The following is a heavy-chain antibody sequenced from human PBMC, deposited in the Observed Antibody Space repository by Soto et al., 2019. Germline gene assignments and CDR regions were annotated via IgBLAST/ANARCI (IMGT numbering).Heavy chain of an antibody. CDR2: IYPGDSDT. Sequence: GESLKISCKGSGYSFTSYWIGWVRQMPGKGLEWMGIIYPGDSDTRYSPSFQGQVTISADKSISTAYLQWSSLKTSDTAMYYCARDEGLWFGESGAFDIWGQGTMVTVSS. V-gene: IGHV5-51*01. CDR3: ARDEGLWFGESGAFDI. J-gene: IGHJ3*02. CDR1: GYSFTSYW. D-gene: IGHD3-10*01.